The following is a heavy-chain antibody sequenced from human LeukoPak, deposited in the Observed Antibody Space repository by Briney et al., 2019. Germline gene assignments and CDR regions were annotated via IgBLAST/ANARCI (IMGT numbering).Heavy chain of an antibody. V-gene: IGHV1-24*01. CDR1: GYTLTELS. D-gene: IGHD1-1*01. CDR2: FDPEDGET. CDR3: ARRTYYYDN. J-gene: IGHJ4*02. Sequence: ASVKVSCKVSGYTLTELSMHWVRQAPGKGLEWMGGFDPEDGETIYAQKFQGRVTMTRNTSISTAYMELSSLRSEDTAVYYCARRTYYYDNWGQGTLVTVSS.